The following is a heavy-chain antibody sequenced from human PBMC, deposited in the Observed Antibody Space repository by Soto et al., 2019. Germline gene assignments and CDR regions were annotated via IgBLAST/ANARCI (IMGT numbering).Heavy chain of an antibody. CDR1: GFTFSSYW. CDR3: VREGRAGGTDY. J-gene: IGHJ4*02. V-gene: IGHV3-74*01. Sequence: GGSLRLSCAASGFTFSSYWMHWVRQAPGKGLVWVSRINSDGSSTSYADSVKGRFTISRDNAKNTLYLQMNSLRAEDTAVYYCVREGRAGGTDYWGQGTLVTVSS. D-gene: IGHD3-16*01. CDR2: INSDGSST.